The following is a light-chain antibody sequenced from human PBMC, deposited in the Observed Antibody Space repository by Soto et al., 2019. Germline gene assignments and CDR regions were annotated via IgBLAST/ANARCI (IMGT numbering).Light chain of an antibody. Sequence: ALAQPASVSGSPGQSITIFCTGTSSDVGSYNYVSWYQQHPGRAPKLMIYDVTNRPSGVSNRFSGSKSGSTASLTISGFQAEDEADYFCTSYTTSRTYVFGTGTKDTDL. V-gene: IGLV2-14*03. CDR1: SSDVGSYNY. CDR2: DVT. CDR3: TSYTTSRTYV. J-gene: IGLJ1*01.